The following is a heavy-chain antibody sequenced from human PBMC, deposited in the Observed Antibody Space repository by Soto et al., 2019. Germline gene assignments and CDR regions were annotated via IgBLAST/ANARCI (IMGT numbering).Heavy chain of an antibody. V-gene: IGHV3-49*03. J-gene: IGHJ4*02. Sequence: PGGSLRLSCTGSGFSFGDYAMSWFRQAPGKGLEWVSFIRGKAYGGSTEYAASVKGRFTISRDDSKSIAYLQMNSLKTEDTALYYCTRKLNYDILTGYPDYWGQGTLVTVSS. CDR3: TRKLNYDILTGYPDY. CDR2: IRGKAYGGST. CDR1: GFSFGDYA. D-gene: IGHD3-9*01.